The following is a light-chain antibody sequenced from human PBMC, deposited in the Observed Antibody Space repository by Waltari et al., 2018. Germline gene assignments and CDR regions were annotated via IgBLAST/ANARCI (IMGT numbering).Light chain of an antibody. CDR3: QQYSSTST. CDR1: RSLSSSSNNRVS. V-gene: IGKV4-1*01. CDR2: WVS. Sequence: DIVMTRSPAFLAVSLGERATINCRSSRSLSSSSNNRVSLAWYQQKPGLPPKRLIYWVSTRESGVPDRFSGSGSGTDFTLTISSLQAEDVAVYYCQQYSSTSTFGPGTRVAI. J-gene: IGKJ3*01.